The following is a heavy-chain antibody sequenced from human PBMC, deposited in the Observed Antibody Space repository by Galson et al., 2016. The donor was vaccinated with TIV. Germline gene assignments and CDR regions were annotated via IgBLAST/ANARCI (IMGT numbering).Heavy chain of an antibody. D-gene: IGHD3-22*01. CDR2: IYPGDSDT. Sequence: QSGAEVKKPGESLKISCKGSGSSFTSYWIGWVRQMPGKGLEWMGIIYPGDSDTRYSPSFQGQVTISADKSISTAYLQWSSLKASDTAMYYCARRADSSGYYDAFDYWGQGTLGTVSS. J-gene: IGHJ4*02. CDR1: GSSFTSYW. V-gene: IGHV5-51*03. CDR3: ARRADSSGYYDAFDY.